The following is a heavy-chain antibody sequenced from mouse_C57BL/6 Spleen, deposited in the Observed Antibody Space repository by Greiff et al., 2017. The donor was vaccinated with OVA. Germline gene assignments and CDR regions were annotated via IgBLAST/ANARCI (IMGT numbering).Heavy chain of an antibody. V-gene: IGHV5-6*01. D-gene: IGHD1-1*01. CDR1: GFTFSSYG. J-gene: IGHJ1*03. Sequence: EVQLKESGGDLVKPGGSLKLSCAASGFTFSSYGMSWVRQTPDKRLEWVATISSGGSYTYYQDSVKGRFTISRDNAKNTLYLQMSSLKSEDTAMYYCARHYYGSSYWYFDVWGTGTTVTVSS. CDR2: ISSGGSYT. CDR3: ARHYYGSSYWYFDV.